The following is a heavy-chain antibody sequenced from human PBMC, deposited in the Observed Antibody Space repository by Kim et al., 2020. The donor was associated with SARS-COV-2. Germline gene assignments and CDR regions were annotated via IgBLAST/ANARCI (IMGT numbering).Heavy chain of an antibody. CDR1: GFTFSSYA. J-gene: IGHJ3*02. CDR3: AKDYRDNGDYHAFDI. CDR2: ISGSGGST. D-gene: IGHD4-17*01. Sequence: GGSLRLSCAASGFTFSSYAMNWVRQAPGKGLEWVSSISGSGGSTYYADSVKGRCTISRDNSKNTLYLQMNSLRAEDTAVYYCAKDYRDNGDYHAFDIWGQGTMVTVSS. V-gene: IGHV3-23*01.